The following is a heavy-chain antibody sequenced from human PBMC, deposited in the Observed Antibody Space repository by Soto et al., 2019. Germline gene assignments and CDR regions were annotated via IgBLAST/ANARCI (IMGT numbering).Heavy chain of an antibody. V-gene: IGHV3-30-3*01. Sequence: QVQLVESGGGVVQPGRSLRLSCAASGFTFSSYAMHWVRQAPGKGLEWVAVISYDGSNKYYADSVKGRFTISRDNSKNTLYLQRNSLRAEDTDVYYCARDPRIVVLTAAAFDIWGQGTMVTVSS. CDR3: ARDPRIVVLTAAAFDI. D-gene: IGHD2-21*02. J-gene: IGHJ3*02. CDR2: ISYDGSNK. CDR1: GFTFSSYA.